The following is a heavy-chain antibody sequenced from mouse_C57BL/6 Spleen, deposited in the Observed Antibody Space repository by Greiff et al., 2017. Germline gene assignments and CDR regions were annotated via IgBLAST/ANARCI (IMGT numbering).Heavy chain of an antibody. V-gene: IGHV14-1*01. CDR2: IDPEDGDT. D-gene: IGHD1-1*01. CDR3: TTRGSLDY. CDR1: GFNIKDYY. J-gene: IGHJ2*01. Sequence: VQLQQPGAELVRPGASVKLSCTASGFNIKDYYRHWVKQRPEQGLEWIGRIDPEDGDTEYAPKFQGKATMTADTSSNTAYLQLTSLTSEDTAVYYCTTRGSLDYWGQGTTLTVSS.